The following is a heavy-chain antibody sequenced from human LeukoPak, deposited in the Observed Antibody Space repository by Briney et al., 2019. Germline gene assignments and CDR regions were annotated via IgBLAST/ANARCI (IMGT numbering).Heavy chain of an antibody. Sequence: GESLKISCKGSGYSSSSYSIGWVRQMPGKGLEWMGIIYPGDSHTTYSPSFQGQVTISADKSTSTAYLQWSSLKASDTAIYYCARCHCSRTTCKYCYFDYWGQGTLVTVSS. D-gene: IGHD2-2*01. J-gene: IGHJ4*02. V-gene: IGHV5-51*01. CDR3: ARCHCSRTTCKYCYFDY. CDR1: GYSSSSYS. CDR2: IYPGDSHT.